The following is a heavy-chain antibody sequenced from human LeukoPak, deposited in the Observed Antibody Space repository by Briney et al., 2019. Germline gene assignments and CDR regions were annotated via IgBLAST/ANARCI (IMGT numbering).Heavy chain of an antibody. CDR3: AKAYYPRGGSYNYYTMDV. J-gene: IGHJ6*02. CDR1: GFTFSSYA. V-gene: IGHV3-23*01. Sequence: GGSLRLSCAASGFTFSSYAMSWVRQAPGKGLEWVSAISGSGGSTYYADSVKGRFTISRDNSKNTLYLQMDSLRADDTAVYYCAKAYYPRGGSYNYYTMDVWGQGTTVTVSS. D-gene: IGHD2/OR15-2a*01. CDR2: ISGSGGST.